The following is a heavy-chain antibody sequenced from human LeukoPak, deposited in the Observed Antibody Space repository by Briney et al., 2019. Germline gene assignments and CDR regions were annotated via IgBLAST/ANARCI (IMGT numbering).Heavy chain of an antibody. D-gene: IGHD2-8*01. J-gene: IGHJ3*02. CDR2: IKHSRST. CDR3: ARQPPLCTPGVCGVHDAFDI. V-gene: IGHV4-34*01. Sequence: SETLSLTCAVYGGSFSGFYWSWIRQSPGKGREWIGEIKHSRSTNYNPSLKSRVTISVDTSKNQFSLKLSSVTAADTAVYYCARQPPLCTPGVCGVHDAFDIWGQGAMVTVSS. CDR1: GGSFSGFY.